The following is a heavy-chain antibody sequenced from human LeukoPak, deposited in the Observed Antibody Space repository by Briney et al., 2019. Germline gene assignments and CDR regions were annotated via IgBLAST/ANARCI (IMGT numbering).Heavy chain of an antibody. CDR2: IDWSGDAT. CDR3: ARDLSATWYSLGF. D-gene: IGHD2-15*01. J-gene: IGHJ1*01. Sequence: PGKSLTLSCVASTLSTADYGMSWVRQAPGKGLEWVAGIDWSGDATSYSDSVKGRFTISRDNAKNSLYLQMTSLRAEDTAVYYCARDLSATWYSLGFWGQGTLVTVSS. CDR1: TLSTADYG. V-gene: IGHV3-20*04.